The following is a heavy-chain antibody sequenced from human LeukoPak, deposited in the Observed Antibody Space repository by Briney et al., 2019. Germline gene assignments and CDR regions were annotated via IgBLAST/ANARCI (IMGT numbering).Heavy chain of an antibody. CDR1: GYSISSGYY. CDR2: INHSGST. V-gene: IGHV4-38-2*01. J-gene: IGHJ4*02. Sequence: SETLSLTCAVSGYSISSGYYWGWIRQPPGKGLEWIGEINHSGSTNYNPSLKSRVTISVDTSKNQFSLKLSSVTAADTAVYYCARGRLGYDFWSGYSPQYYFDYWGQGTLVTVSS. D-gene: IGHD3-3*01. CDR3: ARGRLGYDFWSGYSPQYYFDY.